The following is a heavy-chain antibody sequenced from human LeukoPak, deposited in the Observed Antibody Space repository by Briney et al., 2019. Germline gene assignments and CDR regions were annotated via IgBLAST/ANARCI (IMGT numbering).Heavy chain of an antibody. CDR1: GGSFSGYY. V-gene: IGHV4-34*01. Sequence: ASETLSLTCAVYGGSFSGYYWSWIRQPPGKRLEWIGEINHSGSTNYNPSLKSRVTISVDTSKNQFSLKLSSVTAADTAVYYCARGAAGYYYYYYGMDVWGQGTTVTVSS. CDR2: INHSGST. CDR3: ARGAAGYYYYYYGMDV. D-gene: IGHD2-15*01. J-gene: IGHJ6*02.